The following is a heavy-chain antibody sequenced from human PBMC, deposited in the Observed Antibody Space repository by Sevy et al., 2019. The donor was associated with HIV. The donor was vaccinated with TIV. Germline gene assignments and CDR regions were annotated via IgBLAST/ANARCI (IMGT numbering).Heavy chain of an antibody. CDR3: ARALDYYDSSAYYYVGGFDY. D-gene: IGHD3-22*01. CDR2: IYYSGST. CDR1: GGSISSGDYY. J-gene: IGHJ4*02. Sequence: SETLSLTCTVSGGSISSGDYYWSWIRQPPGKGLEWIGYIYYSGSTYYNPSLKSRVTISVDTSKNQFSLKLSSVTAADTAVYYCARALDYYDSSAYYYVGGFDYWGQRTLVTVS. V-gene: IGHV4-30-4*01.